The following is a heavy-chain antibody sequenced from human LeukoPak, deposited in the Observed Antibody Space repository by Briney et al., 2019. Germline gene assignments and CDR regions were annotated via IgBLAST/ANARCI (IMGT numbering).Heavy chain of an antibody. V-gene: IGHV4-59*01. J-gene: IGHJ2*01. Sequence: SETLSLTCTVSGGSISSYYWSWIRQPPGKGLEWIGYIYYSGSTNYNPSLKSRVTISVDTSKNQFSLKLSSVTAADTAVYYCARVGNIVATISGPGANWYFDLWGRGTLVTVSS. CDR3: ARVGNIVATISGPGANWYFDL. CDR1: GGSISSYY. CDR2: IYYSGST. D-gene: IGHD5-12*01.